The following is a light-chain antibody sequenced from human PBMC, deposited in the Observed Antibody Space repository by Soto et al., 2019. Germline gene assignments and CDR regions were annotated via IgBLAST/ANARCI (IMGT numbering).Light chain of an antibody. CDR2: GAS. CDR3: QQYGSSHT. Sequence: EIVLTQSPGTLSLSPGERATLSCRATESVGKSLAWYQQQPGQAPRLLIYGASNRATGIPDRFSGSGSGTEFSFIISRLEPADFEVYYCQQYGSSHTFGQGTKVEIK. V-gene: IGKV3-20*01. CDR1: ESVGKS. J-gene: IGKJ1*01.